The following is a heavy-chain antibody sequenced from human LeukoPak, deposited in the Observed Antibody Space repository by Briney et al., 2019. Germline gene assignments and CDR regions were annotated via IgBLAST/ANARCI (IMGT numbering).Heavy chain of an antibody. J-gene: IGHJ4*02. CDR2: FDPSDSYT. V-gene: IGHV5-10-1*01. D-gene: IGHD2-15*01. CDR1: GYSFTSYW. Sequence: GESLKISCKGSGYSFTSYWIGWVRQMPGKGLEGLGRFDPSDSYTNYSPSFQGHVTISADKSISTAYLQWSSLKASDTAMYYCARGAYCSGGSCYADTFDYWGQGTLVTVSS. CDR3: ARGAYCSGGSCYADTFDY.